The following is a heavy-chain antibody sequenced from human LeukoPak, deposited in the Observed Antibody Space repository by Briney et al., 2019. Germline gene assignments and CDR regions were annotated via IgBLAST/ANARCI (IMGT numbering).Heavy chain of an antibody. Sequence: GGSLRLSCAASGLTFDDYAMHWVRQAPGKGLEWVSGISWNSGSIGYADSVKGRFTISRDNAKNSLYLQMNSLRAEDTALYYCAKGGSGSYFDYWGQRTLVTVSS. V-gene: IGHV3-9*01. CDR1: GLTFDDYA. D-gene: IGHD3-10*01. CDR3: AKGGSGSYFDY. J-gene: IGHJ4*02. CDR2: ISWNSGSI.